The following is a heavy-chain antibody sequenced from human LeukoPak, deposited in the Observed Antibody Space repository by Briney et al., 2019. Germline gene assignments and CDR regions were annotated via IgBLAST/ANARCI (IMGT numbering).Heavy chain of an antibody. Sequence: SGPTLVKPTPTLTLTCTFSGFSLSTSGVGVGWIRQPPGKALEWLALIYWNDDKRYSPSLKSRLTITKDTSKNQVVLTMTNMDPVDTATYYCAHRRKVLRFLEWLNSYDAFDIWGQGTMVTVSS. CDR3: AHRRKVLRFLEWLNSYDAFDI. J-gene: IGHJ3*02. CDR1: GFSLSTSGVG. CDR2: IYWNDDK. V-gene: IGHV2-5*01. D-gene: IGHD3-3*01.